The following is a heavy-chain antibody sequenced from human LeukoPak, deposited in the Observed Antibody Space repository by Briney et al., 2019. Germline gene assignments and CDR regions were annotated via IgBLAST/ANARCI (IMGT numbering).Heavy chain of an antibody. D-gene: IGHD2-2*01. CDR2: IYSGGVT. J-gene: IGHJ4*02. CDR3: ARGPPACSTNCYGYLDH. Sequence: GGSLRLSCAASGFTVSGNYMSWVRQAPGKGLEWISLIYSGGVTYYPDSVRGRFTISRDNSKNTLYLQMNSLRAEDTAVYYCARGPPACSTNCYGYLDHWGQGTLVTVSS. V-gene: IGHV3-53*01. CDR1: GFTVSGNY.